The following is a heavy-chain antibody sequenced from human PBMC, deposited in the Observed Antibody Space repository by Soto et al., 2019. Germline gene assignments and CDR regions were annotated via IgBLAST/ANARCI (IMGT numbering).Heavy chain of an antibody. CDR3: TKDGSSVIPAAHPRRYGMDV. Sequence: CASSRLSLNISGMHVVRQAPGKGLEWVALISYDGGNEYYADSVKGRFTISRDNFKNTQYLQMNSLRAEDTAVYYCTKDGSSVIPAAHPRRYGMDVWGQGTTVTVYS. J-gene: IGHJ6*02. D-gene: IGHD2-2*01. CDR1: RLSLNISG. V-gene: IGHV3-30*18. CDR2: ISYDGGNE.